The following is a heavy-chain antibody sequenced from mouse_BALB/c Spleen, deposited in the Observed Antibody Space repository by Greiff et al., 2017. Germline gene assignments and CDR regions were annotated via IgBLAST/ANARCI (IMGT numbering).Heavy chain of an antibody. D-gene: IGHD2-2*01. CDR3: ATHYGYDVGFAY. J-gene: IGHJ3*01. CDR1: GDSITSGY. Sequence: EVKVVESGPSLVKPSQTLSLTCSVTGDSITSGYWNWIRKFPGNKLEYMGYISYSGSTYYNPSLKSRISITRDTSKNQYYLQLNSVTTEDTATYYCATHYGYDVGFAYWGQGTLVTVSA. V-gene: IGHV3-8*02. CDR2: ISYSGST.